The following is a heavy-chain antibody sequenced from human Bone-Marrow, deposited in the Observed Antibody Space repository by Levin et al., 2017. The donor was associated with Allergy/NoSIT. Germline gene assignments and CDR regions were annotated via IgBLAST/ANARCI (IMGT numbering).Heavy chain of an antibody. D-gene: IGHD3-10*01. CDR3: AGGGPRAFINLNDAFDI. Sequence: SVKVSCKASGDTFSSYAISWVRQAPGQGLEWMGGIIPIFGTANYAQKFQGRVTITADESTSTAYMELSSLRSEDTAVYYCAGGGPRAFINLNDAFDIWGQGTMVTVSS. V-gene: IGHV1-69*13. CDR1: GDTFSSYA. J-gene: IGHJ3*02. CDR2: IIPIFGTA.